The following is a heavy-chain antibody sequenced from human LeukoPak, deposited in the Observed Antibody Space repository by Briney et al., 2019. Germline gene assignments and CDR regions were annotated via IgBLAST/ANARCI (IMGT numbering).Heavy chain of an antibody. J-gene: IGHJ3*02. CDR3: ARGLHYGDRNDAFDI. D-gene: IGHD4-17*01. CDR1: GFTFSNYA. CDR2: ISYDGSNK. V-gene: IGHV3-30-3*01. Sequence: PGGSLRLSCAASGFTFSNYAIHWVRQAPGKGLEWVAVISYDGSNKYYADSVKGRFTISRDNSKNTLYLQMNSLRAEDTAVYYCARGLHYGDRNDAFDIWGQGTMVTVSS.